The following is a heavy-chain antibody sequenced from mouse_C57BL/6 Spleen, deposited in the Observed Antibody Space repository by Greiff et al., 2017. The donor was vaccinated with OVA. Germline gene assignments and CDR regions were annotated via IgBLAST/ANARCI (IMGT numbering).Heavy chain of an antibody. Sequence: QVQLKQPGAELVKPGASVQLSCKASGYTFTSYWLHWVKQRPGHGLEWIGMIHPNSGSTNYNEKFKSKATLTVDKSSSTAYMQLSSLTSEDSAVYYCARKEDGSSYNYAMDYWGQGTSVTVSS. J-gene: IGHJ4*01. D-gene: IGHD1-1*01. CDR2: IHPNSGST. CDR1: GYTFTSYW. CDR3: ARKEDGSSYNYAMDY. V-gene: IGHV1-64*01.